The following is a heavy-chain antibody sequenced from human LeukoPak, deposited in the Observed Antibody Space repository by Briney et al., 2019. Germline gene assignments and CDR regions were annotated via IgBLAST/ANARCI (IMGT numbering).Heavy chain of an antibody. CDR1: GGSISSGGYY. D-gene: IGHD5-18*01. CDR2: IYYSGST. J-gene: IGHJ4*02. Sequence: SETLSLTCTASGGSISSGGYYWTWIRHHPGKGLEWIGYIYYSGSTYYNPPLKSRVTISVDTSKNQFSLKLSSVTAADTAVYYCAREGGYLGFDYWGQGTLVTVSS. V-gene: IGHV4-30-4*08. CDR3: AREGGYLGFDY.